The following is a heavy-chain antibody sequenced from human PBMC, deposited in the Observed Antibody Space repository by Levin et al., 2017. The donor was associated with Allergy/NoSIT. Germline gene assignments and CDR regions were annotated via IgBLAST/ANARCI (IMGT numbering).Heavy chain of an antibody. Sequence: LSLTCAASGFTFSSSAMHWVRQAPGKGLEWVAVISYDGSDKFYADSVKGRFTISRDNSKNTLYLQMNSLRTEDTAVYYCARDFPYFDYWGQGTLVTVSS. CDR3: ARDFPYFDY. J-gene: IGHJ4*02. CDR1: GFTFSSSA. CDR2: ISYDGSDK. V-gene: IGHV3-30-3*01.